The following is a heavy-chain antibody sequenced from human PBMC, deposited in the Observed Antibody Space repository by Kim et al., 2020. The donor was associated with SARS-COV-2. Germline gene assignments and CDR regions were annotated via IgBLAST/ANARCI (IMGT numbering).Heavy chain of an antibody. J-gene: IGHJ5*02. Sequence: SETLSLTCAVSGGSIRSASYYWDWLRQPPGKGPEWIGSVYSSGNTFYNPSLKSRATLSIDAPRNQFSLKVTSATAAVTAVYYCSTHQHRPQSWSDPWGQGTLVTVS. CDR1: GGSIRSASYY. CDR2: VYSSGNT. CDR3: STHQHRPQSWSDP. V-gene: IGHV4-39*01.